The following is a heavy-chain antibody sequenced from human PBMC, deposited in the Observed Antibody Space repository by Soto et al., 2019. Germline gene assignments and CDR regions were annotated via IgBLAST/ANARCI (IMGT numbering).Heavy chain of an antibody. CDR1: GFKFSTYG. CDR2: ISYDGNNK. J-gene: IGHJ6*02. CDR3: AKGLVGYVFGVQDYYFGMDV. V-gene: IGHV3-30*18. Sequence: QVQLVESGGGVVQPGRSLRLSCGASGFKFSTYGMHWVRQAPGKGLEWVAVISYDGNNKDYADSVKGRFTISRDNSKNTSYRQRNSLRAEDTAVYYCAKGLVGYVFGVQDYYFGMDVWGQGTTVAVSS. D-gene: IGHD1-26*01.